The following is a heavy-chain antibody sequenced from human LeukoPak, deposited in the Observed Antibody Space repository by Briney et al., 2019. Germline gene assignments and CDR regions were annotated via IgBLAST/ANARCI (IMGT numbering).Heavy chain of an antibody. Sequence: SEILSLTCTVSGGSISSYYWGWIRQPPGKGLEWIGSIYYSGSTYYNPSLKSRVTISVDTSKNQFSLKLSSVTAADTAVYYCAREGDTAMVTGYFDYWGQGTLVTVSS. CDR2: IYYSGST. D-gene: IGHD5-18*01. CDR3: AREGDTAMVTGYFDY. J-gene: IGHJ4*02. CDR1: GGSISSYY. V-gene: IGHV4-39*07.